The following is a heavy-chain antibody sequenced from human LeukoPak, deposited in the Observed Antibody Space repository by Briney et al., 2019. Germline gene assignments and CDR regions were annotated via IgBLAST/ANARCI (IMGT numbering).Heavy chain of an antibody. CDR2: ITISGTYI. CDR1: GFTFNTFH. Sequence: GGSLRLSCAASGFTFNTFHMNWVRQAPGKGLEWVSSITISGTYITYADSVQGRLTISRDNAKNSLYLQMNSLRVDDTALYYCARASGGWDLDYWGHGTLVTVSS. D-gene: IGHD1-26*01. V-gene: IGHV3-21*06. J-gene: IGHJ4*01. CDR3: ARASGGWDLDY.